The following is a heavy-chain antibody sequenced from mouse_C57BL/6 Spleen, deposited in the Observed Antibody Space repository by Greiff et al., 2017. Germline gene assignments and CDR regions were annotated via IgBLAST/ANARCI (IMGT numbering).Heavy chain of an antibody. J-gene: IGHJ3*01. CDR3: AREIAYYGSSLGGFAY. CDR2: IYPGDGDT. Sequence: QVQLKESGPELVKPGASVKISCKASGYAFSSSWMNWVKQRPGKGLEWIGRIYPGDGDTNYNGKFKGKATLTADKSSSTAYMQLSSLTSEDSAVYFCAREIAYYGSSLGGFAYWGQGTLVTVSA. D-gene: IGHD1-1*01. CDR1: GYAFSSSW. V-gene: IGHV1-82*01.